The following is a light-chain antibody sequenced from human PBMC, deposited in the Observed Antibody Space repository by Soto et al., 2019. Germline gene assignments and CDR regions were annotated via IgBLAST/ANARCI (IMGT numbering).Light chain of an antibody. J-gene: IGKJ2*01. CDR2: GAS. CDR3: QQYGSAPNT. CDR1: QSVRNSY. Sequence: EIVLTQSPGNLSLSPGERVTLSCRASQSVRNSYLAWYQQKPGQSPRLLIFGASSRATGIPDRFSGSVSGTDFTLTISRLEPEDFAVYYCQQYGSAPNTFAQGTKLEIK. V-gene: IGKV3-20*01.